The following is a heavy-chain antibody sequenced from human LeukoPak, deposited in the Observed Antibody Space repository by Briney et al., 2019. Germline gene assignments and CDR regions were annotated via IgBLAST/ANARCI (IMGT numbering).Heavy chain of an antibody. J-gene: IGHJ4*02. CDR3: ARELRSSAWETSFGY. V-gene: IGHV3-48*03. CDR1: GFTFSSYE. Sequence: PGGSLRLSCAASGFTFSSYEMNWVRQARGKGLEWVSYISSSGSTIYYADSVKGRFTFSRDNTKNSLYLQMNSLRVEDTAVYYCARELRSSAWETSFGYWGQGTLVTVSS. D-gene: IGHD6-19*01. CDR2: ISSSGSTI.